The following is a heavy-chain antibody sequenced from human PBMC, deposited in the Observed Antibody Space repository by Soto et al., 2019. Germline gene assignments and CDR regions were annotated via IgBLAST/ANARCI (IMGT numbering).Heavy chain of an antibody. CDR1: GFTFSSYT. Sequence: EVHLLESGGGLVQPGGSLRLSCADSGFTFSSYTLNCVRRAPGKRLEWVATSSDRRTGNTHYSDSVRGRFTLSRDYSRNILFLHMDSLRADDTALYYCTTGLTAHFDYWGRGTQVTVSS. CDR2: SSDRRTGNT. J-gene: IGHJ4*02. CDR3: TTGLTAHFDY. D-gene: IGHD2-21*02. V-gene: IGHV3-23*01.